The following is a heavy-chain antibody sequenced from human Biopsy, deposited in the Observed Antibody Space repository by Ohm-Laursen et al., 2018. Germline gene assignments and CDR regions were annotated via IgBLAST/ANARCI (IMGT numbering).Heavy chain of an antibody. Sequence: EASVKVSCKAPEGTFSNYGVNWVRQAPGQGLEWLGGNIPILGTGNCAHQFQDRVTVVADTSTSTATMELRSLRSDDTAVYYCATKLTGYFHHWGQGTLVIVSS. CDR3: ATKLTGYFHH. D-gene: IGHD3-9*01. J-gene: IGHJ1*01. CDR1: EGTFSNYG. CDR2: NIPILGTG. V-gene: IGHV1-69*06.